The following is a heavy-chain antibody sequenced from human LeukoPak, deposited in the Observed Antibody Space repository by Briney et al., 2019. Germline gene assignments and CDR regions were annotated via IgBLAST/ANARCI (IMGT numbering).Heavy chain of an antibody. V-gene: IGHV3-15*01. D-gene: IGHD4-11*01. CDR3: TTDPSNGYYFYY. CDR2: IKSTTDGGTT. J-gene: IGHJ4*02. Sequence: SGGSLRLSCAASGFTFSKAWMSWVRQAPGKRLEWIGRIKSTTDGGTTDYAAPVKGRFTISRDHSTDTLYLQLNSLKTEDTAIYYCTTDPSNGYYFYYWGQGTLFTVSS. CDR1: GFTFSKAW.